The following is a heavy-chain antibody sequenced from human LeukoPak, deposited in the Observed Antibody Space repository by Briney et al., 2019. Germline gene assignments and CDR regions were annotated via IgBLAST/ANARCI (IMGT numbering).Heavy chain of an antibody. Sequence: GGSLRLSCAASGFTFSSYWMSWVRQAPGKGLEWVSYITTTSSTIKYADSVKGRFTISRDNAKNSLYLQMNSLRAEDTAVYYCATLAYCGGDCYYWGQGTLVTVSS. CDR2: ITTTSSTI. J-gene: IGHJ4*02. CDR3: ATLAYCGGDCYY. CDR1: GFTFSSYW. V-gene: IGHV3-48*04. D-gene: IGHD2-21*02.